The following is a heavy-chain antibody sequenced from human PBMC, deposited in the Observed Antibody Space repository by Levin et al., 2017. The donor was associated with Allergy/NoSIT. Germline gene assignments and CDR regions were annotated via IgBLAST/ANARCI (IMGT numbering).Heavy chain of an antibody. CDR2: ISYDGSNK. J-gene: IGHJ4*02. Sequence: GGSLRLSCAASGFTFSSYTMHWVRQAPGKGLEWVAVISYDGSNKYYADSVKGRFTVSRDNSKNTLYLEMNSLRPEDTSVYFCATGRSMTTVATSPDYWGQGTLVTVSA. CDR1: GFTFSSYT. D-gene: IGHD4-17*01. V-gene: IGHV3-30-3*01. CDR3: ATGRSMTTVATSPDY.